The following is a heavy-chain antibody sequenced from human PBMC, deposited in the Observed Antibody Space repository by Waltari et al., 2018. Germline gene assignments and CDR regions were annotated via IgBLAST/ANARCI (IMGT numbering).Heavy chain of an antibody. CDR1: GFTVSSNY. CDR2: IYSGGST. Sequence: EVQLVESGGGLIQPGGSLRLSCAASGFTVSSNYMSWVRQAPGKGLEWVSVIYSGGSTYYADSVKGRFTISRDNSKNTLYLQMNSLRAEDTAVYYCARDQYGSGSYYITVPDVWGQGTTVTVSS. V-gene: IGHV3-53*01. CDR3: ARDQYGSGSYYITVPDV. J-gene: IGHJ6*02. D-gene: IGHD3-10*01.